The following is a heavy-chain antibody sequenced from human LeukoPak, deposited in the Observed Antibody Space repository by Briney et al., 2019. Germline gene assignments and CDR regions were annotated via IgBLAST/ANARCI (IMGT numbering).Heavy chain of an antibody. CDR2: INHSGST. J-gene: IGHJ4*02. CDR3: ARDPGYSYGPLDY. D-gene: IGHD5-18*01. CDR1: GGSFSGYY. Sequence: SETLSLTCAVYGGSFSGYYWSWIRQPPGKGLEWIGEINHSGSTNYNPSLRSRVTISVDTSKNQCSLKLSSVTAADTAVYYCARDPGYSYGPLDYWGQGTLVTVSS. V-gene: IGHV4-34*01.